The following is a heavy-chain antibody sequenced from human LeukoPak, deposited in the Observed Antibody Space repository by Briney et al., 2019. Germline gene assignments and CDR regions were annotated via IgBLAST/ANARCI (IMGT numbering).Heavy chain of an antibody. CDR1: GGSISSYY. CDR3: ARAGVELRRALFDY. V-gene: IGHV4-59*01. Sequence: SETLSLTCTVSGGSISSYYWSWIRQPPGKGLEWIGYIYSSGSTNYNPSLKSRVTISVATSKNQFSLKLSSVTAADTAVYYCARAGVELRRALFDYWGQGTLVTVSS. J-gene: IGHJ4*02. CDR2: IYSSGST. D-gene: IGHD3-3*01.